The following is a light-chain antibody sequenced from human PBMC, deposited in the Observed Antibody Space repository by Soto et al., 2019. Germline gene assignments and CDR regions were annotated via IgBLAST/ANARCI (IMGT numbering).Light chain of an antibody. CDR2: EVS. J-gene: IGLJ1*01. V-gene: IGLV2-14*01. CDR3: NSFTSSSTYV. CDR1: SSDVGGYKY. Sequence: QSALTQPASVSGSPGQSITISCTGTSSDVGGYKYVSWYQQHPGKAPKLIIYEVSNRPSGVSNRFSGSKSGKTASLTISGLRAEDETDYYCNSFTSSSTYVFGTGTKVTVL.